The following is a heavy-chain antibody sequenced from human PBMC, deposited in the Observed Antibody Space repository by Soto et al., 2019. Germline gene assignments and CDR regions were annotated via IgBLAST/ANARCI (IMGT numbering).Heavy chain of an antibody. CDR3: ASSSGSTRSGAFDI. D-gene: IGHD1-26*01. V-gene: IGHV3-74*03. CDR1: GFTFSSHW. Sequence: GGSLRLSCAASGFTFSSHWIHWVRQAPGKGLEWISRINSDGSTTKYADSVKGRFTISRDNSKNTLYLQMNSLRAEDTAVYYCASSSGSTRSGAFDIWGQGTMVTVSS. J-gene: IGHJ3*02. CDR2: INSDGSTT.